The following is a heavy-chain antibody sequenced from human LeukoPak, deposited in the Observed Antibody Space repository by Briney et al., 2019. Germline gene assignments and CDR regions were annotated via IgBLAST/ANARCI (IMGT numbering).Heavy chain of an antibody. Sequence: SETLSLTCAVSTYSISDGYYWGWLRPPPGKRLEGIGNIYHDGSTYYNPSLKSRVIVSIDKSKNHFSLKLRTVTAADTAVYYCARVLVATIGNWFDPWGEGTLVTVSS. J-gene: IGHJ5*02. CDR3: ARVLVATIGNWFDP. CDR1: TYSISDGYY. CDR2: IYHDGST. D-gene: IGHD5-12*01. V-gene: IGHV4-38-2*01.